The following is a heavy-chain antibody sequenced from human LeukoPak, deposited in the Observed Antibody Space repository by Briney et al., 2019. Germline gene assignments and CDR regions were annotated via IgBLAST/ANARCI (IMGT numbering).Heavy chain of an antibody. V-gene: IGHV3-48*01. CDR1: GFTFSSYS. D-gene: IGHD5-12*01. Sequence: GGSLRLSCAASGFTFSSYSMNWVRQAPGKGLEWVSYISSSSTIYYADSVKGRFTISRDNAKNSLYLQMNSLRAEDTAVYYCARGYSGYDWGQGTLVTVSS. J-gene: IGHJ4*02. CDR3: ARGYSGYD. CDR2: ISSSSTI.